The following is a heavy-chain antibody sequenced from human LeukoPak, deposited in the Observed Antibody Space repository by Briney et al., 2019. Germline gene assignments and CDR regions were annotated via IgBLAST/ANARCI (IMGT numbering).Heavy chain of an antibody. CDR1: VGSLSSGSYY. CDR2: IYTSGST. CDR3: ARAYSSSWYGEYYFDY. Sequence: SETLSLTCTVSVGSLSSGSYYWSWIRPPAGKGLEWVGRIYTSGSTHYNPSLPHRVTISVDTSKNQFSLKLSSVTAADTAVYYCARAYSSSWYGEYYFDYWGQGTLVTVS. V-gene: IGHV4-61*02. D-gene: IGHD6-13*01. J-gene: IGHJ4*02.